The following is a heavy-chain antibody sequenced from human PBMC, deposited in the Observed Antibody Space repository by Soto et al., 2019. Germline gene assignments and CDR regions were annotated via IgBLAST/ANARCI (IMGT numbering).Heavy chain of an antibody. Sequence: GGSLRLSCAASGFTFSSYAMHWVRQAPGKGLEWVSAISGSGGSTYCADSVKGRFTISRDNSKNTLYLQMNSLRAEDTAVYYCAKDDGYSSGFYFDYWGQGTLVTVSS. CDR3: AKDDGYSSGFYFDY. D-gene: IGHD6-19*01. V-gene: IGHV3-23*01. CDR2: ISGSGGST. CDR1: GFTFSSYA. J-gene: IGHJ4*02.